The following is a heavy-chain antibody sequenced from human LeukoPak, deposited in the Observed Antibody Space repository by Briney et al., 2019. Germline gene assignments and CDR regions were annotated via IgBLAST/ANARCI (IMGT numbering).Heavy chain of an antibody. V-gene: IGHV4-4*07. CDR1: GDTIGGFS. D-gene: IGHD6-13*01. J-gene: IGHJ4*02. CDR2: IYSSGST. CDR3: ARDRAGFFDD. Sequence: SETLSLTCTVSGDTIGGFSWSWIRQPAGKGLEWIGRIYSSGSTNYSPPLRSRVTMSVDTKDQFSLKVNSVTAADTAVYYCARDRAGFFDDWGQGTLVTVSS.